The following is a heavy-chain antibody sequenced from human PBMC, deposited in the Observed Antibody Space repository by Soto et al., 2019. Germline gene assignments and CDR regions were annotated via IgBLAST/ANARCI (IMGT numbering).Heavy chain of an antibody. D-gene: IGHD1-26*01. J-gene: IGHJ4*02. V-gene: IGHV4-30-2*01. CDR2: INHLETT. CDR1: GASITFGGYS. CDR3: ARVGGSDSFDS. Sequence: QLQLHESGSGLVKPSQTLSLTCTVSGASITFGGYSWSWIRQTPGTGLEWIGYINHLETTFYNPSFESRLTLAIDRAKNQFSLKLHSISPADRAVYFCARVGGSDSFDSWGQGILVTVSS.